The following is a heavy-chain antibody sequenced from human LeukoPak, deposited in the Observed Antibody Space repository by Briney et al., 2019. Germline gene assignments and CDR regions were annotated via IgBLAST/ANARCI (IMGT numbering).Heavy chain of an antibody. CDR2: IYYSGST. D-gene: IGHD6-13*01. CDR3: ARDRGSSWYFDY. V-gene: IGHV4-31*03. Sequence: SETPSLTCTVSGGSISSGGYYWSWIRQHPGKGLEWIGYIYYSGSTYYNPSLKSRVTISVDTSKNQFSLKLSSVTAADTAVYYCARDRGSSWYFDYWGQGTPVTVSS. J-gene: IGHJ4*02. CDR1: GGSISSGGYY.